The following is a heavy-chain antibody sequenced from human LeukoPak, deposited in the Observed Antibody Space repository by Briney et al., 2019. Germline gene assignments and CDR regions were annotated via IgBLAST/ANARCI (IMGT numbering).Heavy chain of an antibody. CDR2: ISSSSSYI. J-gene: IGHJ5*02. CDR3: ARDSGCSGGSCYGGALNWFDP. Sequence: GGSLRLSCAASGFTFSSYSMNWFRQAPGKGLEWVSSISSSSSYIYYADSVKGRFTISRDNAKNSLYLQMNSLRAEDTAVYYCARDSGCSGGSCYGGALNWFDPWGQGTLVTVSS. CDR1: GFTFSSYS. V-gene: IGHV3-21*01. D-gene: IGHD2-15*01.